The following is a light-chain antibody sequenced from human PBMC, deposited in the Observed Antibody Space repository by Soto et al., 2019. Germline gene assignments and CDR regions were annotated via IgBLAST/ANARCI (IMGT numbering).Light chain of an antibody. Sequence: EIVLTQSPGTLSLSPGERATLSCRASQSVSSSYLAWYQQKPGQAPRLLIYGASSRATGIPDRFSGSGSGTDFTLTISILEPDDFAVYYCLQYGSSPWTFGQGTKVEIK. V-gene: IGKV3-20*01. CDR2: GAS. CDR3: LQYGSSPWT. CDR1: QSVSSSY. J-gene: IGKJ1*01.